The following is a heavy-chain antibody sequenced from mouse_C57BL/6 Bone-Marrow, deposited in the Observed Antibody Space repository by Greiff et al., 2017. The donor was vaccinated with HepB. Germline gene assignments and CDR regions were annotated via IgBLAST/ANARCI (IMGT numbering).Heavy chain of an antibody. CDR2: IDPSDSYT. Sequence: QVQLQQPGAELVKPGASVKLSCKASGYTFTSYWMQWVKQRPGHGLEWIGEIDPSDSYTNYNQKFKGKATLTVDTSSSTAYMQLSSLTSEDSAVYYCARRGYAYWGQGTLVTVSA. CDR3: ARRGYAY. CDR1: GYTFTSYW. J-gene: IGHJ3*01. V-gene: IGHV1-50*01.